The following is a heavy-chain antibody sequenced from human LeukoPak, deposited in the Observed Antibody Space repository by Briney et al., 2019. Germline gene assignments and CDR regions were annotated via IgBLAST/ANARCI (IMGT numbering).Heavy chain of an antibody. CDR3: ARDPRWLTPDCTSTSCYENYFDP. D-gene: IGHD2-2*01. CDR1: GYSISSDYQ. CDR2: IYHSGSA. J-gene: IGHJ5*02. Sequence: SETLSLTCAVSGYSISSDYQWAWIRQPPGKTLEWIGSIYHSGSAHYNPSLKSRVTISVDRSNNQFSLRLSSVTAADTAVYYCARDPRWLTPDCTSTSCYENYFDPWGQGTLVTVSS. V-gene: IGHV4-38-2*02.